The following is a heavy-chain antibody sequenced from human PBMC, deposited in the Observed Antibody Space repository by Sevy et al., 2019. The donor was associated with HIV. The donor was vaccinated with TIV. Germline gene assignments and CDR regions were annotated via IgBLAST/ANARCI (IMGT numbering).Heavy chain of an antibody. J-gene: IGHJ5*02. D-gene: IGHD3-22*01. Sequence: ASVKVSCKASGYTFTSYGISWVRQAPGQGLEWMGWISAYNGNTNYAQKLQGRVTMTKDTSTSTAYMELRSLRSDDTAVYYCARAMIARDWFDPWGQGTLVTVSS. CDR1: GYTFTSYG. CDR2: ISAYNGNT. V-gene: IGHV1-18*01. CDR3: ARAMIARDWFDP.